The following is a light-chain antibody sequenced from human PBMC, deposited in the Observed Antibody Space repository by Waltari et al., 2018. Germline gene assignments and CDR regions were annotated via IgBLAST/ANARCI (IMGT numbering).Light chain of an antibody. V-gene: IGKV1-17*01. CDR1: QGISTY. J-gene: IGKJ1*01. CDR2: AAS. CDR3: LQYNNNPWT. Sequence: DIQITQSPSSLSASAGDRVTITCRASQGISTYLNWYQQKPGKAPKRLIYAASSLESGVPSRFSGSGSGTDFTLTISSLQPEDFATYYCLQYNNNPWTFGQGTKVEIK.